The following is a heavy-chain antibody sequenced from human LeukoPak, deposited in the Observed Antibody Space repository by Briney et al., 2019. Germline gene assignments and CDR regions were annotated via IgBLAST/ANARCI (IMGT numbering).Heavy chain of an antibody. Sequence: PGRSLRLSCAASGFTFSSYGMHWVRQAPGKGLEWVAVISYDGSNKYYADSVKGRFTISRDNSKNTLYLQMNSLRAEDTAVYYCANQDGVRSPFDYWGQGTLVTVSS. CDR1: GFTFSSYG. CDR2: ISYDGSNK. V-gene: IGHV3-30*18. J-gene: IGHJ4*02. CDR3: ANQDGVRSPFDY. D-gene: IGHD2-21*01.